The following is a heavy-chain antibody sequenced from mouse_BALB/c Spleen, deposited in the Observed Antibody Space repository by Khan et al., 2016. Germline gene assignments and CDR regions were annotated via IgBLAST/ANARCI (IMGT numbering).Heavy chain of an antibody. CDR1: GFDFSRYW. Sequence: EVQLQESGGGLVQPGGSLKLSCAASGFDFSRYWMSWVRQAPGKGLEWIGEINPDSSTINYTPSLKDKFISSRDNAKNTLHLKMRKVVSEDTPLFDWASARYYGYLAYWARGSRGSVAA. CDR2: INPDSSTI. CDR3: ASARYYGYLAY. V-gene: IGHV4-1*02. D-gene: IGHD1-1*01. J-gene: IGHJ3*01.